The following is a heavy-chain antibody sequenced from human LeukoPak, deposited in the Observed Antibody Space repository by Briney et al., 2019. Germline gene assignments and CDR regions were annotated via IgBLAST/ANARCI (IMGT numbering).Heavy chain of an antibody. CDR1: GGSFSGYY. V-gene: IGHV4-34*01. CDR2: INHSGST. CDR3: ARFHYYDSSGYYTRYNWFDP. Sequence: SETLSLTCAVYGGSFSGYYWSWIRQPPGKGLEWIEEINHSGSTNYNPSLKSRVTISVDTSKNQFSLKLSSVTAADTAVYYCARFHYYDSSGYYTRYNWFDPWGQGTLVTVSS. D-gene: IGHD3-22*01. J-gene: IGHJ5*02.